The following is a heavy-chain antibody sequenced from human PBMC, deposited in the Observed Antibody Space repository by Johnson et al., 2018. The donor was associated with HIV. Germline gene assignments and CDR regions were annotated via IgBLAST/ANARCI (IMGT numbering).Heavy chain of an antibody. V-gene: IGHV3-15*01. D-gene: IGHD1-1*01. Sequence: VQLVESGGGLVKPGGSLRLSCAASGFTFSNAWMSWVRQAPGKGLEWVGRIKSKTDGGTTDYAAPVKGRFTISRDDSKNTLYLQMNSLRAEDTAVYYCASRYTVDAFDIWGQGTMVTVSS. J-gene: IGHJ3*02. CDR2: IKSKTDGGTT. CDR1: GFTFSNAW. CDR3: ASRYTVDAFDI.